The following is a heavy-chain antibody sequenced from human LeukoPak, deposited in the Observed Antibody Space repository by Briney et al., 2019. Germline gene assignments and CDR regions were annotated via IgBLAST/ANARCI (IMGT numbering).Heavy chain of an antibody. Sequence: SETLSLTCTVSGGSISSSSYYWGWIRQPPGKGLEWIGSIYYSGSTYYNPSLKSRVTISVDTSKNQFSLKLSSVTAADTAVYYCARHDDIVVVPAAPQGAFDIWGQGTMVTVSS. CDR3: ARHDDIVVVPAAPQGAFDI. CDR1: GGSISSSSYY. D-gene: IGHD2-2*01. V-gene: IGHV4-39*01. J-gene: IGHJ3*02. CDR2: IYYSGST.